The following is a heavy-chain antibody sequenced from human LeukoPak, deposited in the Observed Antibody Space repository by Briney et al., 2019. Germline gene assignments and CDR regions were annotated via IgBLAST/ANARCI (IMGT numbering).Heavy chain of an antibody. Sequence: PSETLSLTCTVSGGSISSYYWSWIRQPPGKGLEWIGYLYYSGTTNSNPSLKSRVTISVDTSKNQFSLKLSSVTAADTAVYYCARAEESIAAAGAIDYWGQGTLVTVSS. CDR1: GGSISSYY. CDR3: ARAEESIAAAGAIDY. D-gene: IGHD6-13*01. J-gene: IGHJ4*02. V-gene: IGHV4-59*01. CDR2: LYYSGTT.